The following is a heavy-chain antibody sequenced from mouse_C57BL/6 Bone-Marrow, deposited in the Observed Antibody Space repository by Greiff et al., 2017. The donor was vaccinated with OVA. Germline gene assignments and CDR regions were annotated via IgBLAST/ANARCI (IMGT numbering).Heavy chain of an antibody. CDR3: ARHTVYDGYLYAMDY. J-gene: IGHJ4*01. CDR2: ISTGGGST. CDR1: GFTFSDYY. V-gene: IGHV5-12*01. Sequence: EVMLVESGGGLVQPGGSLKLSCAASGFTFSDYYMYWVRQTPEKRLEWVAYISTGGGSTYYQDTVKGSFTISRDKAKNTLYLQMSRLNSEDTAMYYCARHTVYDGYLYAMDYWGQGTSVTVSS. D-gene: IGHD2-3*01.